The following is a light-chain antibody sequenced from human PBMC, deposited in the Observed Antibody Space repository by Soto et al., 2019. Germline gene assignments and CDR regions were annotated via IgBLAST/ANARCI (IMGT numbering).Light chain of an antibody. CDR2: EVS. CDR3: SSYGGTNSLQV. Sequence: QSVLTQPPSASGSPGQSVTISCTGTSSDVGGYNYVSWYQQHPGKAPKVMMYEVSKRPSGVPDRFSGSKSGHTASLTVSGLQAEDEADYYCSSYGGTNSLQVFGGGTQLTVL. J-gene: IGLJ2*01. CDR1: SSDVGGYNY. V-gene: IGLV2-8*01.